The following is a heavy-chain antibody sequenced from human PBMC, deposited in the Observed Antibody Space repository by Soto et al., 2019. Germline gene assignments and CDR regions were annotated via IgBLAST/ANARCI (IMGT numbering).Heavy chain of an antibody. V-gene: IGHV3-33*08. D-gene: IGHD6-19*01. CDR1: GFTFSSYG. CDR3: ARPYSSNSNWFDP. Sequence: GGSLRLSCAASGFTFSSYGMHWVCQAPGKGLEWVAVLWYDGSDTYYADSVKGRFTISRDNSKNTLYLQMRSLRAEDTAVYYCARPYSSNSNWFDPWGQGTLVTVS. CDR2: LWYDGSDT. J-gene: IGHJ5*02.